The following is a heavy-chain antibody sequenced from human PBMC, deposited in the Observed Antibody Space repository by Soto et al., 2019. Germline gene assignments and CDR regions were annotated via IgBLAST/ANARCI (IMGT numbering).Heavy chain of an antibody. D-gene: IGHD1-1*01. V-gene: IGHV3-21*01. J-gene: IGHJ6*02. CDR2: ISSSSSYI. CDR3: ARMGDGYNSYYYGMDV. Sequence: GGSLRLSCAASGFTFSSYSMNWVRQAPGKGLEWVSSISSSSSYIYYADSVKGRFTISRDNAKNSLYLQMNSLRAEDTAVYYCARMGDGYNSYYYGMDVWGQGTTVTVSS. CDR1: GFTFSSYS.